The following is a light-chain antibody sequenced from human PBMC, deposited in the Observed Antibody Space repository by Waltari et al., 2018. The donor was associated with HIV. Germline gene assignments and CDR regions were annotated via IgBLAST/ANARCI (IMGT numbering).Light chain of an antibody. Sequence: DIEMTQSPSTLPLSLGDRVHITCRASQTISSSLAWYQQRPGTAPKLLIYKASSLEDGVPSRFSGSGSGTEFTLTISSLQPDDIAVYFCQQYSAFPFTFGQGTKLEI. V-gene: IGKV1-5*03. J-gene: IGKJ2*01. CDR3: QQYSAFPFT. CDR1: QTISSS. CDR2: KAS.